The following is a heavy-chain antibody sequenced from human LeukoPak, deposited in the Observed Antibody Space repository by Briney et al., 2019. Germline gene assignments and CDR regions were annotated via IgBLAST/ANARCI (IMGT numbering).Heavy chain of an antibody. CDR2: IRQDGDTK. D-gene: IGHD6-13*01. CDR1: GFPFNAYW. V-gene: IGHV3-7*03. Sequence: GGSLRLSCAASGFPFNAYWMTWVRQAPGKGLEWVANIRQDGDTKYYVDSVKGRFTISRDNAMNPLYLQMNSLRAEDTAIYYCARSLPYGTTWYGRSDFWGQGTLVTVSS. J-gene: IGHJ4*02. CDR3: ARSLPYGTTWYGRSDF.